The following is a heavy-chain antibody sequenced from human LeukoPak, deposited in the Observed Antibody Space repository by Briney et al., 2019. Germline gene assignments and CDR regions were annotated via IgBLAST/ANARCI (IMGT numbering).Heavy chain of an antibody. CDR3: ARVDTRRKGKYSSSWYALYYYYYMDV. Sequence: SVKVSCKASGGTFSSYAISWVRQAPGQGLEWMGGIIPIFGTANYAQKFQGRVTITADKSTSTAYMELSSLRSEDTAVYYCARVDTRRKGKYSSSWYALYYYYYMDVWGKGTTVTVSS. D-gene: IGHD6-13*01. J-gene: IGHJ6*03. CDR2: IIPIFGTA. V-gene: IGHV1-69*06. CDR1: GGTFSSYA.